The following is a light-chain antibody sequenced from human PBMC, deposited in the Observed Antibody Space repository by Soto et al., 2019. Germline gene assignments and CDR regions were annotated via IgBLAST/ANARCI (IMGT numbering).Light chain of an antibody. J-gene: IGLJ3*02. CDR1: SSNIGSHT. V-gene: IGLV1-44*01. Sequence: QSVLTQPPSASGTPGQRVTISCSGSSSNIGSHTVNWYQQLPGTAPKLLVYSSNQRPSGVPDRFSGSKSGTSASLAISGLQAEDEGDYYCQSYDISLSGPWVFGGGTKVTVL. CDR2: SSN. CDR3: QSYDISLSGPWV.